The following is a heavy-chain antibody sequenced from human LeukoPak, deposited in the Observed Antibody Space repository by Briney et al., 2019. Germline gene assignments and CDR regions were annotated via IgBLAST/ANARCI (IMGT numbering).Heavy chain of an antibody. CDR3: AKDGGSSSPEGNSYYYMDV. J-gene: IGHJ6*03. CDR2: ISGSGGST. Sequence: GGSLRLSCAASGFTFSSYAMSWVRQAPGKGLEWVSAISGSGGSTYYADSVKGRFTISRDNSKNTLYLQMNSLRAEDTAVYYCAKDGGSSSPEGNSYYYMDVWGKGTTVTVSS. D-gene: IGHD6-6*01. V-gene: IGHV3-23*01. CDR1: GFTFSSYA.